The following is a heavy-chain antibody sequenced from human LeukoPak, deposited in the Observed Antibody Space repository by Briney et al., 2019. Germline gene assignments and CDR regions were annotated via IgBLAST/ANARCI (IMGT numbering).Heavy chain of an antibody. CDR2: IYYSGST. J-gene: IGHJ5*02. V-gene: IGHV4-39*01. D-gene: IGHD3-9*01. Sequence: SETLSLTCTVSGGSISSSSYYWGGIRQPPGKGLEWIGSIYYSGSTYYNPSLKSRVTISVDTSKNQFSLKLSSVTAADTAVYYCARQIGYYDILTGYNYNWFDPWGQGTLVTVSS. CDR3: ARQIGYYDILTGYNYNWFDP. CDR1: GGSISSSSYY.